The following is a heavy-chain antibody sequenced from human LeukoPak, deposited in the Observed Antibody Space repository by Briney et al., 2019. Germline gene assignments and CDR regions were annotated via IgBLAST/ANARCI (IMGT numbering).Heavy chain of an antibody. CDR1: GYTFTSYY. CDR3: ARGGRERYSTGWTHVFHI. CDR2: INPSGGST. V-gene: IGHV1-46*01. Sequence: ASVNVSCKASGYTFTSYYMHWVRQAPGQGLEWMGIINPSGGSTSYAQKFQGIVTMTRDTSTSTVYMELSSLSTEDTAVYNCARGGRERYSTGWTHVFHIWRQGTMVTVSS. D-gene: IGHD6-19*01. J-gene: IGHJ3*02.